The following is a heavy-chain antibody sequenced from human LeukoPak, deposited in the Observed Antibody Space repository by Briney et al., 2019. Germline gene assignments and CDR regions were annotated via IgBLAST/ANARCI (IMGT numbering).Heavy chain of an antibody. CDR1: GFIFNNYG. Sequence: GGSLRLSCAASGFIFNNYGLVWVRQAPGKWLEWVSAISNEGDSTTYADFVKGRFSVSRDNSKNTLFLQMNSLRAEDTALYYCAKGSSGYFFDLWGQGTLVTVSS. J-gene: IGHJ4*02. D-gene: IGHD3-22*01. CDR2: ISNEGDST. V-gene: IGHV3-23*01. CDR3: AKGSSGYFFDL.